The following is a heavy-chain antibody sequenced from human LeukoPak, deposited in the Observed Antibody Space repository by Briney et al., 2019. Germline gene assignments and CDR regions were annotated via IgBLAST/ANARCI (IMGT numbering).Heavy chain of an antibody. CDR1: GGTFNSYG. J-gene: IGHJ4*02. V-gene: IGHV1-69*13. CDR3: ARHTLYGSGSYYVYYFDY. Sequence: GASVKVSCKTSGGTFNSYGISWVRQAPGQGLEWIGGIIPIFITPKYAQNFQGRVTITADESTSTSYMELSGLRSEDTAIYYCARHTLYGSGSYYVYYFDYWGQGTLVTVSS. D-gene: IGHD3-10*01. CDR2: IIPIFITP.